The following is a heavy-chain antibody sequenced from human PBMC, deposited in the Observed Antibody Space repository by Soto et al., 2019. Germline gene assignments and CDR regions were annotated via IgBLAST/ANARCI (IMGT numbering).Heavy chain of an antibody. CDR2: INHSGST. V-gene: IGHV4-34*01. CDR3: ASWNMITFGGVIPKGFDP. CDR1: GGSFSGYY. J-gene: IGHJ5*02. Sequence: SSETLSLTCAVYGGSFSGYYWSWIRQPPGKGLEWIGEINHSGSTNYNPSLKSRVTISVDTSKNQFSLKLSSVTAADTAVYYCASWNMITFGGVIPKGFDPWGQGTLVTVSS. D-gene: IGHD3-16*02.